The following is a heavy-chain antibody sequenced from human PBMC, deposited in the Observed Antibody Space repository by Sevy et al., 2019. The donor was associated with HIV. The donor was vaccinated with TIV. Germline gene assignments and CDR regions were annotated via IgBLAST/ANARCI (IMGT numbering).Heavy chain of an antibody. Sequence: SETLSLTCTVSGGSISSYYWSWIRQPAGKGLEWIGRIYTSGSTNYNPSLKSRVTMSVDTSKNQFSLKLSSVTAADPAVYYCARGGESRSSWYYFDYWGQGTLVTVSS. CDR3: ARGGESRSSWYYFDY. J-gene: IGHJ4*02. CDR2: IYTSGST. V-gene: IGHV4-4*07. D-gene: IGHD6-13*01. CDR1: GGSISSYY.